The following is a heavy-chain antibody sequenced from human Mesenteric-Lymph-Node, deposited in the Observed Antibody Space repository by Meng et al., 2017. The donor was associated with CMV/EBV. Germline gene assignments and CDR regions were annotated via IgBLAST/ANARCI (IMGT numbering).Heavy chain of an antibody. CDR2: VSGSTTYI. J-gene: IGHJ4*02. V-gene: IGHV3-21*01. Sequence: GESLMFSCAASGFTFRSYSMNWVRQAPGKGLEWVSSVSGSTTYIDYADSVKGRFTISRDNAKNSLYLQMNSLRAEDTAVYYCARGYSGSYYMQYWDQGTMVTVSS. CDR3: ARGYSGSYYMQY. CDR1: GFTFRSYS. D-gene: IGHD1-26*01.